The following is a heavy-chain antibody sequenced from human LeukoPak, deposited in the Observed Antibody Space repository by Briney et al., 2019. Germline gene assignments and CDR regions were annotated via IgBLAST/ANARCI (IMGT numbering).Heavy chain of an antibody. V-gene: IGHV3-33*08. Sequence: GGSLRLSCAASGFTVSSTFMTWVRQAPGKGLEWVAVIWHDGSYKYYLDSVKGRFTISRDNAKNTLYLQMNNLRVEDTAVYYCARVGDYENSGSQPFDYWGQGTLVTVSS. J-gene: IGHJ4*02. D-gene: IGHD3-22*01. CDR3: ARVGDYENSGSQPFDY. CDR1: GFTVSSTF. CDR2: IWHDGSYK.